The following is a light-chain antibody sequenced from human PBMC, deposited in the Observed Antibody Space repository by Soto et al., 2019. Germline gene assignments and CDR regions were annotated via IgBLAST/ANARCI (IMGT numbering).Light chain of an antibody. Sequence: QSALTQPASVSGSPGQSITISCTVTSSDLGAYNFVSWYQQHPGKAPKLMIYEVSNRPSGVSNRFSGSKSGNTASLTISGLQAEDEASYYCSSYTSSTTPYVFGTGTKVTVL. CDR2: EVS. J-gene: IGLJ1*01. V-gene: IGLV2-14*01. CDR3: SSYTSSTTPYV. CDR1: SSDLGAYNF.